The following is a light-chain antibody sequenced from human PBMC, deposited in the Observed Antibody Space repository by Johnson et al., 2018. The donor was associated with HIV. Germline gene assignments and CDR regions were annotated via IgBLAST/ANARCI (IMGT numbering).Light chain of an antibody. V-gene: IGLV1-51*02. Sequence: QSVLTQPPSVSAAPGQKVTISCSGSSSNIGNNYVSWYQQLPGTGPKLLIYENNKRPSGIPDRFSGSKSGTSATLGITGLQTGDEADYYCGTWDSSLRSYNYVFGSGTKVTVL. CDR1: SSNIGNNY. CDR2: ENN. J-gene: IGLJ1*01. CDR3: GTWDSSLRSYNYV.